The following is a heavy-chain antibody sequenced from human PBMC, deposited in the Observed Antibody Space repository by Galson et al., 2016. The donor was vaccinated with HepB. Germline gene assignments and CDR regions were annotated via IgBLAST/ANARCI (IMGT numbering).Heavy chain of an antibody. D-gene: IGHD5-12*01. CDR1: GFSFSHPFSNAFKNAW. CDR3: NADIPNVESGYNDFDF. CDR2: IKSKVDGGTE. J-gene: IGHJ4*02. Sequence: SLRLSCAASGFSFSHPFSNAFKNAWMSWVRQAPGKGLEWVGRIKSKVDGGTEHYAAPVKGRFTVSGDDSKDMLYLQMDSLKTEDTAVYYCNADIPNVESGYNDFDFWGQGTLVTVSS. V-gene: IGHV3-15*01.